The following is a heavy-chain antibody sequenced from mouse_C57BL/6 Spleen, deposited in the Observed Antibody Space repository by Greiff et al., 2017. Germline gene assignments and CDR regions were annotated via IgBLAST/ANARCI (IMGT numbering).Heavy chain of an antibody. D-gene: IGHD1-1*01. J-gene: IGHJ2*01. CDR2: IYPGDGDT. CDR3: AREATVVARKGFDY. Sequence: VQLQQSGPELVKPGASVKISCKASGYAFSSSWMNWVKQRPGKGLEWIGRIYPGDGDTNYNGKFKGKATLTADKSSSTAYMQLSSLTSEDSAVYFCAREATVVARKGFDYWGQGTTLTVSS. V-gene: IGHV1-82*01. CDR1: GYAFSSSW.